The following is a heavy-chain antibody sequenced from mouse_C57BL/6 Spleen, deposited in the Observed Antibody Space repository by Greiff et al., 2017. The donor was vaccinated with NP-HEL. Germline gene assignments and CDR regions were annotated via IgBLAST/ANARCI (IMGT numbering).Heavy chain of an antibody. J-gene: IGHJ2*01. CDR3: ARHREGDYFDY. D-gene: IGHD3-3*01. CDR2: ISSGGSYT. CDR1: GFTFSSYG. Sequence: EVQLVESGGDLVKPGGSLKLSCAASGFTFSSYGMSWVRQTPDKRLEWAATISSGGSYTYYPDSVKGRFTISRDNAKNTLYLQMSSLKSEDTAMYYCARHREGDYFDYWGQGTTLTVSS. V-gene: IGHV5-6*01.